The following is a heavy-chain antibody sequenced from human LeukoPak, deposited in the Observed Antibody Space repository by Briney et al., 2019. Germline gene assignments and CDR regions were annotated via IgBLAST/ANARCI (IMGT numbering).Heavy chain of an antibody. V-gene: IGHV3-30*04. Sequence: GGSLGLSCAASGFTFSSYAMSWVRQAPGKGLEWVAVISYDGSNKYYADSVKGRFTISRDNSKNTLYLQMNSLRAEDTAVYYCGRGYSSSSWGVYSYMDVWGKGTTVAVSS. CDR2: ISYDGSNK. D-gene: IGHD6-6*01. J-gene: IGHJ6*03. CDR1: GFTFSSYA. CDR3: GRGYSSSSWGVYSYMDV.